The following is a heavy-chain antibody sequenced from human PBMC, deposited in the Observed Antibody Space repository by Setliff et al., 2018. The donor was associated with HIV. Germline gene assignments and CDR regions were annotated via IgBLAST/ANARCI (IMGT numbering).Heavy chain of an antibody. J-gene: IGHJ4*02. D-gene: IGHD3-10*01. V-gene: IGHV1-8*01. CDR2: MNPNSGVS. CDR1: GPGFTNVD. Sequence: GASVKVSCKASGPGFTNVDIHWLRRATGQGLEWMGWMNPNSGVSGYAQKFQGRVTMTGDTSTSTVYMELSSLRSEDTAVYYCARAGGLRMDRGVVSDYWGQGTLVTVSS. CDR3: ARAGGLRMDRGVVSDY.